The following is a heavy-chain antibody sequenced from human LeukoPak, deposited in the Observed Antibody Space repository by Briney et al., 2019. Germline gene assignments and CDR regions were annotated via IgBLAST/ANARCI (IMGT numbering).Heavy chain of an antibody. Sequence: ASVKVSCKASGYTFTGYYMHWVRQAPGQGLEWMGWINPNSGGTNYAQKFQDRVTMTRDTSISTAYMELSRLRSDDTAVYYCARDQSGSSGYSDYWGQGTLVTVSS. J-gene: IGHJ4*02. CDR3: ARDQSGSSGYSDY. V-gene: IGHV1-2*02. CDR1: GYTFTGYY. CDR2: INPNSGGT. D-gene: IGHD3-22*01.